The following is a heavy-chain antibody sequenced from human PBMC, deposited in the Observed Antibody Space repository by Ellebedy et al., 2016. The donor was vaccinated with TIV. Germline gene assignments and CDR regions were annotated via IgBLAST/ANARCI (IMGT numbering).Heavy chain of an antibody. CDR3: AKETNSGYEPIHYYGMDA. D-gene: IGHD5-12*01. V-gene: IGHV3-23*01. CDR2: ISGSGGYT. J-gene: IGHJ6*02. Sequence: PGGSLRLSCAASGITFSNYAMNWVRQAPGKGLEWVSVISGSGGYTAYADSVKGRFTISRDNSKNTLYLQMNSLRAEDTAVYYCAKETNSGYEPIHYYGMDAWGQGTTVTVSS. CDR1: GITFSNYA.